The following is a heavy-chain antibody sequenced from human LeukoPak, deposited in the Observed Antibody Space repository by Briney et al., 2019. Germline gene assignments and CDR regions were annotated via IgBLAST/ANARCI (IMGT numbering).Heavy chain of an antibody. Sequence: PSETLSLTCTVFGGSISSSSHYWGWIRRPPGEGLEWIGSIYFSGSTYYSPSLKSRVTISVDPSTNQFSLKLSSVTAADTAVYFCARHQWLGPFDSWGQGTLVTVSS. D-gene: IGHD6-19*01. CDR1: GGSISSSSHY. CDR2: IYFSGST. CDR3: ARHQWLGPFDS. V-gene: IGHV4-39*01. J-gene: IGHJ4*02.